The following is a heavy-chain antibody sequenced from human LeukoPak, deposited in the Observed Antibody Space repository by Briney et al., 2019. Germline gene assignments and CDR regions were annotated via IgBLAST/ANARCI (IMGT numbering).Heavy chain of an antibody. CDR2: VSLSGLT. CDR1: GGSITTTNW. V-gene: IGHV4-4*02. D-gene: IGHD1-26*01. CDR3: AGSIVGATGVGY. Sequence: SETLSLTCGVSGGSITTTNWWSWVRQPPGQGLEWIGEVSLSGLTNYNPSLSSRAIMTVDTSNNHLSLKLSSVTAADTAVYYCAGSIVGATGVGYWGQGTLVTVSS. J-gene: IGHJ4*02.